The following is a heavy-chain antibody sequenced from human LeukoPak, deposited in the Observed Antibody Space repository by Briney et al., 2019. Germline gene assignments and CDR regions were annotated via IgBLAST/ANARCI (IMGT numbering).Heavy chain of an antibody. D-gene: IGHD1-14*01. CDR3: AKHMRSDNTYSFFGLDV. CDR1: GFTFKDYG. V-gene: IGHV3-9*01. CDR2: INWNGCGR. J-gene: IGHJ6*02. Sequence: PGRSLRLSCAATGFTFKDYGMHWVRQPPGKGLEGVSSINWNGCGRDYADSVKVRFTISRDNAKNSLYLELSSLRPEPRALYYSAKHMRSDNTYSFFGLDVWGQGTTVTVSS.